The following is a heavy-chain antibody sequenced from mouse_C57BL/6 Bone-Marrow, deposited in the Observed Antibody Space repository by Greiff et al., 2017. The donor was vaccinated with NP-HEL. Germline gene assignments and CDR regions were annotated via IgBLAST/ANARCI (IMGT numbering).Heavy chain of an antibody. CDR1: GFTFSSYG. CDR3: ASPYDYDVAWFAY. J-gene: IGHJ3*01. D-gene: IGHD2-4*01. CDR2: ISSGGGYT. V-gene: IGHV5-6*01. Sequence: EVQLVESGGDLVKPGGSLKLSCAASGFTFSSYGMSWVRQTPDKRLEWVATISSGGGYTYYPASLKGRFTLSRDNAKNTLYLQMSSLKSEDTAMYYCASPYDYDVAWFAYWGQGTLVTVSA.